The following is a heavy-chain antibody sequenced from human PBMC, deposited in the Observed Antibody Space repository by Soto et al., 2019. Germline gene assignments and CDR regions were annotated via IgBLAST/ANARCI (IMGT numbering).Heavy chain of an antibody. V-gene: IGHV1-69*12. J-gene: IGHJ5*02. Sequence: QVQLVQSGAEVKKPGSSVKVSCKASGGTFSSYAISWVRQAPGQGLEWMGGIIPIFGTANYAQKFQGRVTITADESRSTGYMELSSLRSEDTAVYYCARGGRLQPQPNNWFDPWGQGTLVTVSS. D-gene: IGHD4-4*01. CDR1: GGTFSSYA. CDR2: IIPIFGTA. CDR3: ARGGRLQPQPNNWFDP.